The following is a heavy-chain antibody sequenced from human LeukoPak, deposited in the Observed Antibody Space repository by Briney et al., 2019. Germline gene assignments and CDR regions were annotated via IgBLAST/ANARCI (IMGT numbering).Heavy chain of an antibody. CDR1: GFTVSSNY. Sequence: PGGSLRLSCAASGFTVSSNYMSWVRQAPGKGLEWVSVIYSGGSTYYADSMKGRFTISRDNSKNTLYLQMNSLRAEDTAVYYCARVDYGDSSWFDPWGQGTLVTVSS. CDR2: IYSGGST. CDR3: ARVDYGDSSWFDP. J-gene: IGHJ5*02. D-gene: IGHD4-17*01. V-gene: IGHV3-66*02.